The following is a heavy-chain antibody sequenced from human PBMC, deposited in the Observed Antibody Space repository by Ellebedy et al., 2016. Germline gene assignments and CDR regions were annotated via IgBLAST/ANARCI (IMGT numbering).Heavy chain of an antibody. CDR1: GFTFSNFW. V-gene: IGHV3-7*01. J-gene: IGHJ4*02. CDR3: ASWRTSCNA. CDR2: IKEDGSEK. Sequence: GESLKISCAASGFTFSNFWMSWVRQAPGKGLEWVANIKEDGSEKYYVDSVKGRFTISRDNAKNSLYLQMNSLRAEDTAVYYCASWRTSCNAWGQGTLVTVSS. D-gene: IGHD2-2*01.